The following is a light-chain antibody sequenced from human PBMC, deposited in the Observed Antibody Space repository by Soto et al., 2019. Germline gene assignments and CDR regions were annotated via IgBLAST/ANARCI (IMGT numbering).Light chain of an antibody. CDR3: QKYGSSLWT. Sequence: EIVLTQSPGTLSLSPGERATLSCRGSQSVSSSYLAWYQQKTGQAPRLLIYGESSRATGKPDRLSGSGSGTDLTLTISRLEPEDFAVYYCQKYGSSLWTFGQGTKVDIK. CDR2: GES. V-gene: IGKV3-20*01. CDR1: QSVSSSY. J-gene: IGKJ1*01.